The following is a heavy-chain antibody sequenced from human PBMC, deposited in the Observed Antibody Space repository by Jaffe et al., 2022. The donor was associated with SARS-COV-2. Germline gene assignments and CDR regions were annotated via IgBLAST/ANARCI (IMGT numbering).Heavy chain of an antibody. CDR1: GGSFSGYY. V-gene: IGHV4-34*01. D-gene: IGHD6-13*01. CDR3: ARGGQAAGTGRGPYYFDY. CDR2: INHSGST. J-gene: IGHJ4*02. Sequence: QVQLQQWGAGLLKPSETLSLTCAVYGGSFSGYYWSWIRQPPGKGLEWIGEINHSGSTNYNPSLKSRVTISVDTSKNQFSLKLSSVTAADTAVYYCARGGQAAGTGRGPYYFDYWGQGTLVTVSS.